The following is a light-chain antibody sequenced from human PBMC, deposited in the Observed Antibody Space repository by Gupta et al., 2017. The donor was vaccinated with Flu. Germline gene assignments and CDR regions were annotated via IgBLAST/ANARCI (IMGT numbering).Light chain of an antibody. CDR3: GTWDSSLSAGGV. Sequence: QSVLTQPPSVSAAPGQKVIISCSGSSSNIGNNYVSWYQQLPGTAPKLLIYENNKRPSGIPDRFSGSKSGTSATLGITGLQTGDEADYYCGTWDSSLSAGGVFGGGTKLTVL. CDR1: SSNIGNNY. V-gene: IGLV1-51*02. J-gene: IGLJ2*01. CDR2: ENN.